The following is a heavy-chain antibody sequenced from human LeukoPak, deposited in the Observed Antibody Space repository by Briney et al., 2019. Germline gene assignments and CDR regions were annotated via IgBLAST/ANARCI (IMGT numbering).Heavy chain of an antibody. D-gene: IGHD3-22*01. CDR2: IIPIFGTA. J-gene: IGHJ4*02. CDR3: ARDVYSGPYYYDSSGYPDY. CDR1: GGTFSSYA. V-gene: IGHV1-69*01. Sequence: SVTVSCTASGGTFSSYAISWVRQAPGQGLEWMGGIIPIFGTANYAQKFQGRVTITADESSSTAYMELSSLRSEDTAVYYCARDVYSGPYYYDSSGYPDYWGQGTLVTVSS.